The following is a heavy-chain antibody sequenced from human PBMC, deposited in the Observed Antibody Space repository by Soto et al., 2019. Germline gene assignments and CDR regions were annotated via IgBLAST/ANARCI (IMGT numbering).Heavy chain of an antibody. V-gene: IGHV1-18*01. D-gene: IGHD3-10*01. CDR3: ARAGYYYGSGKPAFDYYYYGMDV. CDR1: GYTFTSYG. Sequence: QVQLVQSGAEVKKPGASVKVSCKASGYTFTSYGISWVRQAPGQGLEWMGWISAYNGNTNYAQKLQGRVTMTTDTSTSTAYMELRSLRSDDAAVYYCARAGYYYGSGKPAFDYYYYGMDVWGQGTTVTVSS. J-gene: IGHJ6*02. CDR2: ISAYNGNT.